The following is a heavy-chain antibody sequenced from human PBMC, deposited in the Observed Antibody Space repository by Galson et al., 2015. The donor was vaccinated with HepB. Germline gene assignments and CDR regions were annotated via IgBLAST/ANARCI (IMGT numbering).Heavy chain of an antibody. CDR3: ARDMYSSGWYYQSGWFDP. CDR2: INPNSGGT. D-gene: IGHD6-19*01. Sequence: SVKVSCKASGYTFTGYYMHWVRQAPGQGLEWMGRINPNSGGTNYARKFQGRVTMTRDTSISTAYMELSRLRSDDTAVYYCARDMYSSGWYYQSGWFDPWGQGTLVTVSS. J-gene: IGHJ5*02. CDR1: GYTFTGYY. V-gene: IGHV1-2*06.